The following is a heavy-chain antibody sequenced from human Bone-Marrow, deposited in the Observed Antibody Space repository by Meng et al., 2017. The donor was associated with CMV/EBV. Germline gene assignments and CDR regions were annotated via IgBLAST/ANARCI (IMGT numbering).Heavy chain of an antibody. Sequence: SETLSLTCAVYGGSFSGYYWSWIRQPPGKGLEWIGEINHSGSTNYNPSLKSRVTISVDTSKNQFSLKLSSVTAADTAVYYCARVLGGGYSSWGQGKLVTVYS. D-gene: IGHD5-18*01. J-gene: IGHJ5*02. V-gene: IGHV4-34*01. CDR2: INHSGST. CDR1: GGSFSGYY. CDR3: ARVLGGGYSS.